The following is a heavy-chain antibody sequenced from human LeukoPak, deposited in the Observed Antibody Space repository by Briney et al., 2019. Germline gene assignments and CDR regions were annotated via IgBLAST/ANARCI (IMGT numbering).Heavy chain of an antibody. Sequence: PGGSLRLSCAASGFTFSSYSMNWVRQAPGKGLEWVANIKQDGSEKDYVDSVRGRFTISRDNTKNSVFLHMNSLRVEDTGVYLCARVEFGEYTSYFDDWGQGTLVTVSS. J-gene: IGHJ4*02. CDR1: GFTFSSYS. V-gene: IGHV3-7*01. CDR2: IKQDGSEK. CDR3: ARVEFGEYTSYFDD. D-gene: IGHD3-10*01.